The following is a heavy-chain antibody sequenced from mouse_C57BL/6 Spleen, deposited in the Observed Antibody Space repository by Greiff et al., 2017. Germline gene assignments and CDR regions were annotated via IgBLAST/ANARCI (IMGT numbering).Heavy chain of an antibody. J-gene: IGHJ4*01. CDR1: GYTFTDYY. V-gene: IGHV1-76*01. D-gene: IGHD1-1*01. Sequence: QVQLKQSGAELVRPGASVKLSCKASGYTFTDYYINWVKQRPGQGLEWIARIYPGSGNTYYNEKFKGKATLTAEKSSSTAYMQLSSLTSEDSAVYFCARDYYGSSYGYAMDYWGQGTSVTVSS. CDR2: IYPGSGNT. CDR3: ARDYYGSSYGYAMDY.